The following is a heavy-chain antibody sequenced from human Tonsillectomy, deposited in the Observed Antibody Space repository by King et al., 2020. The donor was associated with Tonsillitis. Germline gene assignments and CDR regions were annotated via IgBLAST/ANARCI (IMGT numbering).Heavy chain of an antibody. D-gene: IGHD5-24*01. J-gene: IGHJ4*02. CDR1: GGSISSGGYS. CDR3: ARGGDGYPGKSEGVIGFDY. V-gene: IGHV4-30-2*01. CDR2: IYHSGST. Sequence: QLQESGSGLVKPSQTLSLTCAVSGGSISSGGYSWSWIRQPPGKGLEWIGYIYHSGSTYYNPSLKSRVTISVDRSKNQFSLKLSSVTAADTAVYYCARGGDGYPGKSEGVIGFDYWGQGTLVTVSS.